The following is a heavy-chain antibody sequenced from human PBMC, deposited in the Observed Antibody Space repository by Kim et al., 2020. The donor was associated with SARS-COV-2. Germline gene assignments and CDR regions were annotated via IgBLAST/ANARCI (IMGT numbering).Heavy chain of an antibody. V-gene: IGHV3-23*01. J-gene: IGHJ5*02. CDR1: GFTFSSYA. Sequence: GGSLRLSCAASGFTFSSYAMSWVRQAPGKGLEWVSAISGSGGSAYYADSVKGRFTISRDNSKNTLYLQMNSLRAEDTAVYYCTLCGGDCYGGVLGFDPWGQGTLVTVSS. D-gene: IGHD2-21*02. CDR2: ISGSGGSA. CDR3: TLCGGDCYGGVLGFDP.